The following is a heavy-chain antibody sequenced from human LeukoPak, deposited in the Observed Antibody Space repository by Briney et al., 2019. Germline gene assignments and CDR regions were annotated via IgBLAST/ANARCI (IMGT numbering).Heavy chain of an antibody. CDR3: ARDRGYDFWSGYFRFDY. CDR1: GFTFSSYS. CDR2: ISSSSSTI. J-gene: IGHJ4*02. Sequence: GGSLRLSCAASGFTFSSYSMNWVRQAPGKGLEWVSYISSSSSTIYYADSVKGRLTISRDNAKNSLYLQMNSLRAEDTAVYYCARDRGYDFWSGYFRFDYWGQGTLVTVSS. D-gene: IGHD3-3*01. V-gene: IGHV3-48*01.